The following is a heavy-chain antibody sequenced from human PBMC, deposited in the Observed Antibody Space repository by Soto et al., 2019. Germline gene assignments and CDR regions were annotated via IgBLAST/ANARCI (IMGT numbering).Heavy chain of an antibody. J-gene: IGHJ6*02. CDR3: ASSPRGYCSSTSCRELGNYYGMDV. Sequence: GEYLKISCKGSGYSFTRYWIGWVGQMPGKGLEWMGGDDPIDSYTNYSPSFQGHVTISADKSISTAYLQWSSLKASDTAMYYCASSPRGYCSSTSCRELGNYYGMDVWGQGTTVTVPS. CDR1: GYSFTRYW. CDR2: DDPIDSYT. V-gene: IGHV5-10-1*01. D-gene: IGHD2-2*01.